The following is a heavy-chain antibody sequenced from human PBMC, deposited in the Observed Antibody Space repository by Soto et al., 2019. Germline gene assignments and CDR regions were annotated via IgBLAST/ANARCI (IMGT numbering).Heavy chain of an antibody. CDR2: TYYRSKWYN. V-gene: IGHV6-1*01. CDR1: GDSVSSNSAA. D-gene: IGHD6-13*01. J-gene: IGHJ5*02. Sequence: SQTLSLTCAISGDSVSSNSAAWNWIRQSPSRGLEWLGRTYYRSKWYNDYAVSVKSRITINPDTSKNQFSLQLNSVTPEDTAVYYCARDPAAWSGSSLSNWFDPWGQGTLVTVSS. CDR3: ARDPAAWSGSSLSNWFDP.